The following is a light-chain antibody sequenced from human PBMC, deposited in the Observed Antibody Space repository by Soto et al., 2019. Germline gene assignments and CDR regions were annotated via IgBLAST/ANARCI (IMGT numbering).Light chain of an antibody. V-gene: IGLV2-8*01. J-gene: IGLJ1*01. Sequence: QSALTQPPSASGSPGQSVTISCTGTSSDVGGYNYVSWYQQHPGKAPKIMIYEVTKRPSGVPDRFSGSKSGNTASLTVSGLQAEDEADYYCSSYVPGNIFVFGTVTKLTVL. CDR1: SSDVGGYNY. CDR2: EVT. CDR3: SSYVPGNIFV.